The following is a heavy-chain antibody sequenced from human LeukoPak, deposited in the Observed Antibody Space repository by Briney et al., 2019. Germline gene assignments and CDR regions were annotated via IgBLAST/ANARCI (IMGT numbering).Heavy chain of an antibody. D-gene: IGHD6-19*01. CDR3: ARGYSSGWFSVPYFDY. V-gene: IGHV4-31*03. CDR1: GGSISSGGYY. CDR2: IYYSGST. Sequence: SQTLSLTCTVSGGSISSGGYYWSWIRQHPGKGLEWIGYIYYSGSTNYNPSLKSRVTISVDTSKNQFSLKLSSVTAADTAVYYCARGYSSGWFSVPYFDYWGQGTLVTVSS. J-gene: IGHJ4*02.